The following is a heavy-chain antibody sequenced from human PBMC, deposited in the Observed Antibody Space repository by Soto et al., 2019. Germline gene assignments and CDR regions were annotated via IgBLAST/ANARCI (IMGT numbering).Heavy chain of an antibody. CDR2: IYHSGST. V-gene: IGHV4-30-2*01. CDR3: ARGSVGATNKFDY. D-gene: IGHD1-26*01. Sequence: SETLSLTCAVSGGSISSGGYSWSWIRQPPGKGLEWIGYIYHSGSTYYNPSLKSRVTISVDRSKNQFSLKLSSVTAADTAVYYWARGSVGATNKFDYWGQGTLVTVSS. CDR1: GGSISSGGYS. J-gene: IGHJ4*02.